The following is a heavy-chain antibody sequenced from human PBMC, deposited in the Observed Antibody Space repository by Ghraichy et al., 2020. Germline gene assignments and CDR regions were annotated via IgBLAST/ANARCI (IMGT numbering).Heavy chain of an antibody. Sequence: LRLSCTVSGGSISSGDYYWSWIRQPPGKGLEWIGYISYSGNTFYNPSLKSPVSISIDTSKNQFSLRLTSVTAADTAVYYCARTKRQYTSSFHIPSYYYYMDVWGERTTVTVSS. V-gene: IGHV4-30-4*01. CDR1: GGSISSGDYY. D-gene: IGHD6-6*01. CDR2: ISYSGNT. CDR3: ARTKRQYTSSFHIPSYYYYMDV. J-gene: IGHJ6*03.